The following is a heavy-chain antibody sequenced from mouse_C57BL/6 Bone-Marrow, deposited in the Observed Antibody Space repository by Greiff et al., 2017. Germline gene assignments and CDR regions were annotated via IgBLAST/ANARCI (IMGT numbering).Heavy chain of an antibody. V-gene: IGHV3-8*01. Sequence: DVKLQESGPGLAKPSQTLSLTCSVTGYSITSDYWNWIRKFPGNKLEYMGYISYSGSTYYNPSLKSRISITRDTSKNQYYLQLNSVTTEDTATYYCARCYYGSSYAMDYWGQGTSVTVSS. J-gene: IGHJ4*01. CDR3: ARCYYGSSYAMDY. D-gene: IGHD1-1*01. CDR1: GYSITSDY. CDR2: ISYSGST.